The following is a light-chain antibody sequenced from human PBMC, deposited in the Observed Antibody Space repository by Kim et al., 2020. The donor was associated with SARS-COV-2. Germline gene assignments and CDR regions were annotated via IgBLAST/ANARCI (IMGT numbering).Light chain of an antibody. Sequence: GQSITIACTGTSSDVGVYNVVSWYQQHPGKAPKLMIYDVNKRPSGVSNRFSGSKSGNTASLTISGLQAEDEADYYCSSYGSSSTYVFGTGTKVTVL. V-gene: IGLV2-14*03. CDR2: DVN. CDR3: SSYGSSSTYV. J-gene: IGLJ1*01. CDR1: SSDVGVYNV.